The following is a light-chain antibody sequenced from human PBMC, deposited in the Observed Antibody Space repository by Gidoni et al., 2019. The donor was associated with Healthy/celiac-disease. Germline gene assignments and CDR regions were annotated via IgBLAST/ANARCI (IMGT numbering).Light chain of an antibody. CDR1: QSLLHSNGYNY. J-gene: IGKJ5*01. CDR3: MQALQTPIT. V-gene: IGKV2-28*01. Sequence: DIVMTQSPLSLPVTPGEPASISCRSSQSLLHSNGYNYLDWYLQKPGQSPQLLIYLGYYRASGVPDRFSGSGSGTDFTLKISRVEAEDVGVYYCMQALQTPITFGQGTRLEIK. CDR2: LGY.